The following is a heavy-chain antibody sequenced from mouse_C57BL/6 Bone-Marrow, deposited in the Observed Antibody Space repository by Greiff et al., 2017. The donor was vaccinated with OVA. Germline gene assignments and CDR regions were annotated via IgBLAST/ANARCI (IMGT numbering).Heavy chain of an antibody. CDR1: GYAFSSSW. V-gene: IGHV1-82*01. CDR2: IYPGDGDT. Sequence: QVQLKESGPELVKPGASVKISCKASGYAFSSSWMNWVKQRPGKGLEWIGRIYPGDGDTNSNGKFKGKATLTADKASSTAYMQLSSLTSEDSAVYFCASWSAYWGQGTLVTVSA. CDR3: ASWSAY. J-gene: IGHJ3*01.